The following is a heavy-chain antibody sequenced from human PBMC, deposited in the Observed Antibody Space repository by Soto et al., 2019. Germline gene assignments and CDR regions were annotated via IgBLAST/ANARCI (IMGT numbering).Heavy chain of an antibody. CDR1: GGSISVYY. Sequence: SETLSLTCTVSGGSISVYYLSWIRQPAGKGLEWVGHIYTSGTTNYNPSLKSRVSMSRDTSQNQFSLKLNYVTAADTAVYYCARAAYNYGPFDVWGQGTLVT. CDR2: IYTSGTT. CDR3: ARAAYNYGPFDV. V-gene: IGHV4-4*07. J-gene: IGHJ4*02. D-gene: IGHD5-18*01.